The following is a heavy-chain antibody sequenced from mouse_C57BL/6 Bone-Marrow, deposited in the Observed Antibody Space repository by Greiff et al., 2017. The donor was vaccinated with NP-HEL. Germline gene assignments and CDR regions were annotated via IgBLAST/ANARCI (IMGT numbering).Heavy chain of an antibody. CDR3: ARDYGSSYEDYYAMDY. Sequence: EVHLVESGGDLVKPGGSLKLSCAASGFTFSSYGMSWVRQTPDKRLEWVATISSGGSYTYSPDSVKGRFTISRDNAKNTLYLQMSSLKSEDTAMYYCARDYGSSYEDYYAMDYWGQGTSVTVSS. V-gene: IGHV5-6*01. CDR1: GFTFSSYG. CDR2: ISSGGSYT. J-gene: IGHJ4*01. D-gene: IGHD1-1*01.